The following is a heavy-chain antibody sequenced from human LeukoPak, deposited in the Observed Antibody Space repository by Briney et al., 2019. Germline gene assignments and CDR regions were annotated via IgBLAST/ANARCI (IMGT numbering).Heavy chain of an antibody. J-gene: IGHJ4*02. D-gene: IGHD2-15*01. CDR3: AKQLGYCSDGSCYFPY. CDR1: GFTFSSSA. V-gene: IGHV3-23*01. Sequence: GGSLRLSCAASGFTFSSSAMSWVRQAPGKGLEWVSAISNNGGYTYYADSVQGRFTISRDNSKSTLCLQMSSLGAEDTAVYYCAKQLGYCSDGSCYFPYWGQGTLVTVSS. CDR2: ISNNGGYT.